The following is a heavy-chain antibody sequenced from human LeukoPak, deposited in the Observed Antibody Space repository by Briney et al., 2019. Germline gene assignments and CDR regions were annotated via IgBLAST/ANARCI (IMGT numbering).Heavy chain of an antibody. CDR1: GGSISSYY. J-gene: IGHJ5*02. CDR2: IYTSGST. CDR3: ARDLGYCSSTSCHEGSWFDP. D-gene: IGHD2-2*03. V-gene: IGHV4-4*07. Sequence: KSSETLSLTCTVSGGSISSYYWSWIRQPAGKGLEWIGRIYTSGSTNYNPSLKSRVTMSVDTSKNQFSLKLSSVTAADTAVYYCARDLGYCSSTSCHEGSWFDPWGQGTLVTVSS.